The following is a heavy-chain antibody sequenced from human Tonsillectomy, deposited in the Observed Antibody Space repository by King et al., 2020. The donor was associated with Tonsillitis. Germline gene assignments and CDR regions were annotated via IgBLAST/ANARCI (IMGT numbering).Heavy chain of an antibody. CDR1: GGSISNYY. CDR2: IYYSGST. Sequence: VQLQESGPGLVKPSETLSLTCTVSGGSISNYYWSWIRQPPGKGLEWIGYIYYSGSTNYNPSLKSRVTISVDTSKNQFSLKLSSVTAADTAVYYCARRRAYDSCGYFLGWYFDLWGRGTLVTVSS. V-gene: IGHV4-59*08. D-gene: IGHD3-22*01. CDR3: ARRRAYDSCGYFLGWYFDL. J-gene: IGHJ2*01.